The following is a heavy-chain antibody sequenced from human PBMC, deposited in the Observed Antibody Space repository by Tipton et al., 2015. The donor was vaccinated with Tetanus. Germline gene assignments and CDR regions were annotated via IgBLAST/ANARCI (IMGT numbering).Heavy chain of an antibody. D-gene: IGHD3-10*01. J-gene: IGHJ4*02. CDR3: ARDRGVSRGVDY. CDR2: IYYSGST. CDR1: GVSISSTNYY. Sequence: TLSLTCTVSGVSISSTNYYWSWIRQHPGKGLEWIGYIYYSGSTYYNPSLKSRVTISVDTSKNQFSLKLSSVTAADTAVYYCARDRGVSRGVDYWGQGTLVTVSS. V-gene: IGHV4-31*03.